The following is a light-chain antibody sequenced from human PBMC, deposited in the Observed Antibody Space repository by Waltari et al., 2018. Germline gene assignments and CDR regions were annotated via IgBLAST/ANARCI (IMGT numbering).Light chain of an antibody. CDR2: KAS. CDR1: QSISTW. CDR3: QQYNSYSPIT. J-gene: IGKJ4*01. V-gene: IGKV1-5*03. Sequence: DIQMTQSPSTLSASVGDRVTITCRASQSISTWLAWYQQKPGKAPNLLIYKASSLESGVPSRFSGSGSGTEFTLTISSLQPDDFATYYCQQYNSYSPITFGGGTKVEI.